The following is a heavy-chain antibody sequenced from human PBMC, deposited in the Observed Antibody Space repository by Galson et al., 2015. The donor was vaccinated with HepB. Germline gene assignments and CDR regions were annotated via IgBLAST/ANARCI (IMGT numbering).Heavy chain of an antibody. CDR3: ARVLSHYNYHYYYMDV. Sequence: TLSLTCTVSGGSISSYYWSWIRQPPGKGLEWIGYIYYSGSTNYNPSLKSRVTISVDTSKNQFSLKLSSVTAADTAVYYCARVLSHYNYHYYYMDVWGKGTTVTVSS. V-gene: IGHV4-59*01. D-gene: IGHD3-10*01. CDR2: IYYSGST. J-gene: IGHJ6*03. CDR1: GGSISSYY.